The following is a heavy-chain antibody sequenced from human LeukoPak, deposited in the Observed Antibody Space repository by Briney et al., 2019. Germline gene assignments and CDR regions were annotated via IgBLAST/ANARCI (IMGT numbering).Heavy chain of an antibody. CDR2: INHSGST. V-gene: IGHV4-34*01. CDR1: GGSFSGYY. J-gene: IGHJ3*01. D-gene: IGHD3-9*01. Sequence: SETLSLTCAVYGGSFSGYYWSWIRQPPGKGPEWIGEINHSGSTNYNPSLKSRVTISVDTSKNQFSLKLSSVTAADTAVYYCASRTLRYFDPITWGQGTMVTVSS. CDR3: ASRTLRYFDPIT.